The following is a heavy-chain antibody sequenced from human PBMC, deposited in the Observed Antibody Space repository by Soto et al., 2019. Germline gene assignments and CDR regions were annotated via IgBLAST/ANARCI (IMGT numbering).Heavy chain of an antibody. V-gene: IGHV4-61*08. J-gene: IGHJ6*02. CDR3: ARVSMVRGITYYYYYYGMDV. D-gene: IGHD3-10*01. Sequence: SETLSLTCTVSGGSISSGGYYWSWIRQPPGKGLEWIGYIYYSGSTNYNPSLKSRVTISVGTSKNQFSLKLSSVTAADTAVYYCARVSMVRGITYYYYYYGMDVWGRGTTVTVSS. CDR1: GGSISSGGYY. CDR2: IYYSGST.